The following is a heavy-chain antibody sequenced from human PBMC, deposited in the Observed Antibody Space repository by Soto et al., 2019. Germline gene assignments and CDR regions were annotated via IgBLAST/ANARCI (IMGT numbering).Heavy chain of an antibody. CDR2: ISSSSSTI. D-gene: IGHD2-15*01. CDR3: ARGIGRSGGSPPRFDP. CDR1: GFTFSSYS. V-gene: IGHV3-48*02. J-gene: IGHJ5*02. Sequence: EVQLVESGGGLVQPGGSLRLSCAASGFTFSSYSMNWVRQAPGKGLEWVSYISSSSSTIYYADSVKGRFTISRDNAKNSLYLQMNSLRDEDTAVYYCARGIGRSGGSPPRFDPWGQGTLVTVSS.